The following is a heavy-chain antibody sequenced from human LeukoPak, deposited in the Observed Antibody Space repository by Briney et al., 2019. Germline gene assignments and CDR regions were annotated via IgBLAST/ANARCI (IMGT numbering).Heavy chain of an antibody. CDR2: IYYSGST. Sequence: PSETLSLTCTVSGGSISSYDWTWIRQPPGKGLEWIGYIYYSGSTNYNPSLKSRVTISVDTSKNQFSLKLSSVTAADTAVYYCARVDPDSSSTLEVFDYWGQGTLVTASS. J-gene: IGHJ4*02. CDR3: ARVDPDSSSTLEVFDY. V-gene: IGHV4-59*01. D-gene: IGHD6-6*01. CDR1: GGSISSYD.